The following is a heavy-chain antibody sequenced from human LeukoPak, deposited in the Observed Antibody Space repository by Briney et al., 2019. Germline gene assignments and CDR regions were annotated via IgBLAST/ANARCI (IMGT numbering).Heavy chain of an antibody. CDR1: GFTFSDYE. CDR3: GSFGYCSGGSCYRWFDP. CDR2: ISSSGGTI. D-gene: IGHD2-15*01. V-gene: IGHV3-48*03. J-gene: IGHJ5*02. Sequence: PGGSLRLSCAASGFTFSDYEMIWVRQAPGKGLEWLSYISSSGGTIYYAYSVKGRFTISRDNAENSLYLQMNSLRAEDTGLYYCGSFGYCSGGSCYRWFDPWGQGTLVTVSS.